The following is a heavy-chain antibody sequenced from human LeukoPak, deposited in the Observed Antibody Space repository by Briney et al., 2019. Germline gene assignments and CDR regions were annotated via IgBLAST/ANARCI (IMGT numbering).Heavy chain of an antibody. V-gene: IGHV1-69*13. J-gene: IGHJ6*04. CDR3: ARDSDYDSSYYYYGMDV. D-gene: IGHD5-12*01. Sequence: GASVKVSCKASGGTFSSYAISWVRQAPGQGLEWMGGIIPIFGTANYAQKFQGRVTITADESTSTAYMELSSLRSEDTAVYYCARDSDYDSSYYYYGMDVWGKGTTVTVSS. CDR1: GGTFSSYA. CDR2: IIPIFGTA.